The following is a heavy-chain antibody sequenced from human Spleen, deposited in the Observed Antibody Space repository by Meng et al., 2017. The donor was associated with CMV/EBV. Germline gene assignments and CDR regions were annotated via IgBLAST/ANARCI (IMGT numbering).Heavy chain of an antibody. CDR3: AKDNLLQYWTSAWIGGYYQRRDDAFDI. CDR2: ISGSGGST. J-gene: IGHJ3*02. D-gene: IGHD3-22*01. V-gene: IGHV3-23*01. Sequence: RNAPGKGVEWVSAISGSGGSTYYANSVKGRFTISRDNSKNTLYLQMNSLRAEDTAVYYCAKDNLLQYWTSAWIGGYYQRRDDAFDIWGQGTMVTVSS.